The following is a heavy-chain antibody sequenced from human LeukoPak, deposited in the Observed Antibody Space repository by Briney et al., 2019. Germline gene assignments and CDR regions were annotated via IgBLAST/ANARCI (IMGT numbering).Heavy chain of an antibody. D-gene: IGHD3-22*01. CDR3: ARTYYYDSSGYLPLDY. V-gene: IGHV1-69*04. J-gene: IGHJ4*02. CDR2: IIPILGIA. Sequence: GASVKVSCKASGYTFTSYGISWVRQAPGQGLEWMGRIIPILGIANYAQKFQGRVTITADKSTSTAYMELSSLRSEDTAVYYCARTYYYDSSGYLPLDYWGQGTLVTVSS. CDR1: GYTFTSYG.